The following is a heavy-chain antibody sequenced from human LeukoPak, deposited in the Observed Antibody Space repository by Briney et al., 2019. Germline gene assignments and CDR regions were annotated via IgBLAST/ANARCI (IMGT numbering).Heavy chain of an antibody. CDR1: GYIFTSYY. V-gene: IGHV1-46*01. CDR2: INPSGGRT. Sequence: ASVKVSCKASGYIFTSYYIHWVRQAPGQGLEWMGLINPSGGRTNYAQKFQGRVTMTRDMSTSTVYMELSSLRSEDTAMYYCTRALPHRRLMDTTMEQHWFDPWGRGTLVTVSS. J-gene: IGHJ5*02. D-gene: IGHD5-18*01. CDR3: TRALPHRRLMDTTMEQHWFDP.